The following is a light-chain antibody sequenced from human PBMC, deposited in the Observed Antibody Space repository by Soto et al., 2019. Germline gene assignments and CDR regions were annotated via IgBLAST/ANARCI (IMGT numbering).Light chain of an antibody. J-gene: IGKJ1*01. CDR2: GTF. Sequence: EIVLTQSPGTLSVSPGERATLSCRASETISSDKLAWYQQQPGQPPSLLIYGTFSRATAIPDRFSGSGSGTDFPLTLSRLEPVDSGIYCWQQYGSWTLGQGTKVEI. CDR3: QQYGSWT. CDR1: ETISSDK. V-gene: IGKV3-20*01.